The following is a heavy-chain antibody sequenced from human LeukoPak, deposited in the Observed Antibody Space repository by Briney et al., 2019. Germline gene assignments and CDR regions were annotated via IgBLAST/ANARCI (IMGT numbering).Heavy chain of an antibody. J-gene: IGHJ4*02. V-gene: IGHV3-30-3*01. CDR2: VSYDGTDQ. Sequence: GGSLRLSCAASGFTFSTYTMHWVRQAPGKGPQWVAVVSYDGTDQYYTDSVKGRFTISRDNSRNTLYLQMNSLRAEDTAVYYCAKDQDVAAAGTWGSIDYWGQGTLVTVSS. D-gene: IGHD6-13*01. CDR3: AKDQDVAAAGTWGSIDY. CDR1: GFTFSTYT.